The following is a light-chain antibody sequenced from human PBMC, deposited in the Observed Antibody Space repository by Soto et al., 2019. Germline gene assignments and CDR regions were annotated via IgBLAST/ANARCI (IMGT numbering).Light chain of an antibody. CDR3: QKYNNWPPVVT. CDR2: GAS. CDR1: QSVSSN. J-gene: IGKJ1*01. Sequence: EIVMTQSPATLSVSPGERATLSCRASQSVSSNLAWYQQKPGQAPRLLIYGASTRATGIPARFSGSGSGTEFTLTISSLQSEDFAVYYCQKYNNWPPVVTFGQGTKVDIK. V-gene: IGKV3-15*01.